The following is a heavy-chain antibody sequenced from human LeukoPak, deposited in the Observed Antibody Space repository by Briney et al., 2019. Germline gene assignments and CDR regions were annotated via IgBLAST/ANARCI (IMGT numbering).Heavy chain of an antibody. J-gene: IGHJ2*01. CDR1: GGSISSYY. V-gene: IGHV3-66*01. Sequence: PSETLSLTCTVSGGSISSYYWSWIRQPPGKGLEWVSVIYSGGNTHYADSVKGRFTISRDNSKNTLYLQMHRLRAEDTAVYYCARDPSGHWYFDLWGRGTLVTVSS. D-gene: IGHD7-27*01. CDR2: IYSGGNT. CDR3: ARDPSGHWYFDL.